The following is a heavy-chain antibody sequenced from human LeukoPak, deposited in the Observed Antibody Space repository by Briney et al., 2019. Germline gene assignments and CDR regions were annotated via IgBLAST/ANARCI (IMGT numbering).Heavy chain of an antibody. J-gene: IGHJ4*02. CDR3: ARDGKVGARGGYYFDY. CDR2: ISYDGSKK. Sequence: GGSLRLSGSASGFTFSSSTIHWVRLAPGKGLEWVAHISYDGSKKYYADSVKGRFTISRDNSKNTLYLQMNSLRAEDTAVYYCARDGKVGARGGYYFDYWGQGTLVTVSS. V-gene: IGHV3-30-3*01. D-gene: IGHD3-16*01. CDR1: GFTFSSST.